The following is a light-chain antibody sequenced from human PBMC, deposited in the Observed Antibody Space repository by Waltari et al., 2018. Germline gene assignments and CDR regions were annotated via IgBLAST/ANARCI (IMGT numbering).Light chain of an antibody. CDR2: WAS. CDR1: QSLLFTSNNKNY. Sequence: DIVMTQSPDSLAVSLGERATINCRSSQSLLFTSNNKNYLSWYQKKAGQPPRLLLYWASSRDSWVPDRFSGGGSWTEFTLSICILQAEDVAVYYCQQYYNTPLTFGGGTKVDI. CDR3: QQYYNTPLT. V-gene: IGKV4-1*01. J-gene: IGKJ4*01.